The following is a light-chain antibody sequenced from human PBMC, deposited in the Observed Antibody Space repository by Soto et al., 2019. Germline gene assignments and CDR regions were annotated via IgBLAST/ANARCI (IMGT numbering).Light chain of an antibody. CDR1: SSDVGGYNY. CDR3: CSYTTSGAHV. CDR2: EVN. V-gene: IGLV2-14*01. J-gene: IGLJ2*01. Sequence: QSALTQPASVSGSPGQSITISCTGTSSDVGGYNYVSWHQQHPGKAPKLMIYEVNTRPSGVSNRFSGSKSGNTASLTISGLQAEDEADYYCCSYTTSGAHVFGGGTKRTVL.